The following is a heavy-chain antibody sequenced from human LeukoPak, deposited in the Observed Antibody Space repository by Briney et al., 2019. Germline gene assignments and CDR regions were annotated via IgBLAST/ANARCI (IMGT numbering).Heavy chain of an antibody. D-gene: IGHD2-15*01. CDR2: IYPADSDI. CDR1: GYSFTSYW. J-gene: IGHJ5*02. V-gene: IGHV5-51*01. Sequence: GESLKVSCKGAGYSFTSYWIGWVRQMPGKGLEWMGIIYPADSDIRYSPSFQGQVTISADKSISTAYLQWSSLKASDTAMYYCARQEYCSGGSCYTWFDPWGQGTLVTVSS. CDR3: ARQEYCSGGSCYTWFDP.